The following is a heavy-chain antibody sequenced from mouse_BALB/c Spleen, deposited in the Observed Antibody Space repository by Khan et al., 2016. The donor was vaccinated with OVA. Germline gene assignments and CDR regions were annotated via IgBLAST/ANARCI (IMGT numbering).Heavy chain of an antibody. D-gene: IGHD2-3*01. Sequence: EVKLEESGPDLVKPSQSLSLTCTVTGYSITSGYSWYWIRQFPGNKLEWMGYIHYSGSTNYNPSLKSRISITRDTSKNQFFLQLNSVTTEDTATYYCAREAGYYGYWGQGTTLTVSS. V-gene: IGHV3-1*02. CDR1: GYSITSGYS. CDR2: IHYSGST. CDR3: AREAGYYGY. J-gene: IGHJ2*01.